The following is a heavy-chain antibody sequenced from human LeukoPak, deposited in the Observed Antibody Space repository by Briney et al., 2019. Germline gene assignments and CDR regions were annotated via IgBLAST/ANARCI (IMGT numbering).Heavy chain of an antibody. CDR3: ARKPYSGSFRFDP. V-gene: IGHV3-48*02. CDR2: ISSSSSTI. D-gene: IGHD1-26*01. Sequence: PGGSLRLSCAACGFTFSSYIMNWVRQGPGKGLEWVSYISSSSSTIYYADSVKGRFTISRDNAKNSLYLQMNSLRDEDTAVYYCARKPYSGSFRFDPWGQGTLVTVSS. J-gene: IGHJ5*02. CDR1: GFTFSSYI.